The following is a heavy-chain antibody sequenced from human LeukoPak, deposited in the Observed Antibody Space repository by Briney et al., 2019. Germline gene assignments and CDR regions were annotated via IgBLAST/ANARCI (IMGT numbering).Heavy chain of an antibody. D-gene: IGHD3-10*01. V-gene: IGHV4-59*01. CDR2: IYYSGGT. CDR3: ARDEGHYGSAYGMDV. CDR1: GGSISSYY. Sequence: SETLSLTCTVSGGSISSYYWSWIRQPPGKGLEWIGYIYYSGGTNYNPSLKSRVTVSVDTSKNQFSLKLSSVTAADTAVYYCARDEGHYGSAYGMDVWGQGTTVTVSS. J-gene: IGHJ6*02.